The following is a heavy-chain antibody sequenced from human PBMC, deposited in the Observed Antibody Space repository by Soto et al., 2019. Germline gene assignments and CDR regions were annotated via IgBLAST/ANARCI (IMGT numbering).Heavy chain of an antibody. J-gene: IGHJ5*02. D-gene: IGHD3-10*01. CDR2: IYHSGST. CDR1: GGSISSSNW. V-gene: IGHV4-4*02. CDR3: ARSPITMVRGALKT. Sequence: SETLSLTCAVSGGSISSSNWWSWVRQPPGKGLEWIGEIYHSGSTNYDPSLKSRVTISVDKSKNQFSLKLSSVTAADTAVYYCARSPITMVRGALKTWGQGTLVTVSS.